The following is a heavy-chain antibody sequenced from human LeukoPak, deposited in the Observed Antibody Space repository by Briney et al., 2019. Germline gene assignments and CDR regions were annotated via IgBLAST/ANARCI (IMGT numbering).Heavy chain of an antibody. J-gene: IGHJ4*02. CDR2: IWNDGSAT. D-gene: IGHD4-11*01. Sequence: PGGSLRLSCAASQFTFSHYGMHWVRQAPGRGLEWVAVIWNDGSATYYADSVKGQFTISRDNSRNTLYLQMTSLRAEDTAVYYCAKDAQRGFDYSNSLEYWGQGTLVTVSS. CDR3: AKDAQRGFDYSNSLEY. V-gene: IGHV3-33*03. CDR1: QFTFSHYG.